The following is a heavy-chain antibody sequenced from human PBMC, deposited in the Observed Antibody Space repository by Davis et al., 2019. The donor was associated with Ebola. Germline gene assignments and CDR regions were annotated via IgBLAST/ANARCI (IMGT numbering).Heavy chain of an antibody. Sequence: GGSLRLSCAASGFTFSSYAMNWVRQAPGKGLEWVSSISSSSSYIYYADSVKGRFSISRDNSKNTLYLQMNSLRVEDTAVYYCAKDRLRSGGPWGQGTLVTVSS. J-gene: IGHJ5*02. V-gene: IGHV3-23*01. D-gene: IGHD2-15*01. CDR3: AKDRLRSGGP. CDR2: ISSSSSYI. CDR1: GFTFSSYA.